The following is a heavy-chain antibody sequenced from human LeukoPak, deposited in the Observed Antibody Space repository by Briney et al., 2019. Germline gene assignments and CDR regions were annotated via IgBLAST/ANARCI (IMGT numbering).Heavy chain of an antibody. V-gene: IGHV3-20*01. J-gene: IGHJ3*02. CDR3: ARDSGIWFGTRDAFDI. Sequence: PGGSLRLSCAASGFTFEDFGMTWVRHVPGKGLESVSGINWNGVKTHYADFVKGRFTISRDNAKNTLYLEMNSLRVDDTALYHCARDSGIWFGTRDAFDIWGQGTMVTVST. CDR2: INWNGVKT. CDR1: GFTFEDFG. D-gene: IGHD3-10*01.